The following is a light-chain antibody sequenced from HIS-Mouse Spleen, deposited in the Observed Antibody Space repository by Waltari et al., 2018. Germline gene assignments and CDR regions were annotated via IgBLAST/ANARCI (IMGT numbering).Light chain of an antibody. CDR1: ALPTTK. J-gene: IGLJ2*01. V-gene: IGLV3-10*01. Sequence: SYDLTQPPSVSVSRGQTARTPCAGDALPTTKSFWYQQKSGQAPVLVIYEDSKRPSGIPERFSGSSSGTMATLTISGAQVEDEADYYCYSTDSSGNHRVFGGGTKLTVL. CDR2: EDS. CDR3: YSTDSSGNHRV.